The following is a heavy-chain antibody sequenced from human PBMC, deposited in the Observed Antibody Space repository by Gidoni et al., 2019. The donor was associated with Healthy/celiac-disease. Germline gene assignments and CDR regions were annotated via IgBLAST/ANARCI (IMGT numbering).Heavy chain of an antibody. J-gene: IGHJ5*02. D-gene: IGHD3-10*01. CDR2: IIPILGIA. Sequence: QVQLVQSGAAVKKPGSSVKVSCKASGGTFSSYTISWVRQAPGQGLEWMGRIIPILGIANYAQKFQGRVTITADKSTSTAYMELSSLRSEDTAVYYCARVDYYGSGSYHWGQGTLVTVSS. V-gene: IGHV1-69*02. CDR1: GGTFSSYT. CDR3: ARVDYYGSGSYH.